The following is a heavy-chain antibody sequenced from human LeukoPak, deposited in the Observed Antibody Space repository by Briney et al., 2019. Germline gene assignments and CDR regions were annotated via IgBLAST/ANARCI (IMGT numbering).Heavy chain of an antibody. CDR3: ARDLSDYYDSPRAFDI. J-gene: IGHJ3*02. D-gene: IGHD3-22*01. CDR1: GGSISSYY. Sequence: SETLSLTCTVSGGSISSYYWSWLRQPPGKGLEWIGYIYYSGSTNYNPSLKSRVTISVDTSKNQFSLKLSSVTAADTAVYYCARDLSDYYDSPRAFDIWGQGTMVTVSS. V-gene: IGHV4-59*01. CDR2: IYYSGST.